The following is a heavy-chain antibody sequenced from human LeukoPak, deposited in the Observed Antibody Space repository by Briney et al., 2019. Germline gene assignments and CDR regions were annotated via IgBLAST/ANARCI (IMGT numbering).Heavy chain of an antibody. CDR2: ISAYNGNT. CDR1: GYTFTSYG. J-gene: IGHJ4*02. V-gene: IGHV1-18*01. Sequence: ASVKVSCKASGYTFTSYGISWVRQAPGQGLEWMGWISAYNGNTNCAQKLQGRVTMTTDTSTSTAYMELRSLRSDDTAVYYCAGGRWSCSGGSCYLPFDYWGQGTLVTVSS. CDR3: AGGRWSCSGGSCYLPFDY. D-gene: IGHD2-15*01.